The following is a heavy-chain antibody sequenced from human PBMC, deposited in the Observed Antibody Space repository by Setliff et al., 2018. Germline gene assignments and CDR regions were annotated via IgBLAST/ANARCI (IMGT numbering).Heavy chain of an antibody. CDR1: GGSISSHY. J-gene: IGHJ4*02. V-gene: IGHV4-59*11. CDR3: TRAYSGSHDY. D-gene: IGHD1-26*01. CDR2: IYYSGSTS. Sequence: SETLSLTCTVSGGSISSHYWSWIRQPPGKGLEWIGYIYYSGSTSYYNPSLKSRVTMSVDKSRNQFSLRLTSVTAADTAIYYCTRAYSGSHDYWGQGTLVTVSS.